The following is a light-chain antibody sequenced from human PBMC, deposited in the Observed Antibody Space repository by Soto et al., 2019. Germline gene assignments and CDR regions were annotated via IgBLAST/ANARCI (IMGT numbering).Light chain of an antibody. J-gene: IGKJ2*01. CDR3: QQYNSYSPYT. V-gene: IGKV1-5*03. Sequence: DIQMTQSPSTLSASVGDRVTITCRASQSISSWLAWYQQKPGKAPKLLIYKASSLESGVPSRFSGSGSGTEFTLTISSLQPDDFVTYDCQQYNSYSPYTFGQGTKLEIK. CDR1: QSISSW. CDR2: KAS.